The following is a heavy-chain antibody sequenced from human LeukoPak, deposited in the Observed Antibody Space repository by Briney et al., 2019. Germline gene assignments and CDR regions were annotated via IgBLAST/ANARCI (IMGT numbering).Heavy chain of an antibody. CDR3: ARDNIDEGGYGLGGPNYFDY. CDR1: GGTFTTYA. CDR2: IIPLLDIA. J-gene: IGHJ4*02. Sequence: ASVKVSCKASGGTFTTYAITWVRQAPGQGLECMGRIIPLLDIATYAQKYQGRVTITSDKSTSTAYMELSSLTSEDTAVYHCARDNIDEGGYGLGGPNYFDYWGQGTLVTVSS. V-gene: IGHV1-69*04. D-gene: IGHD5-12*01.